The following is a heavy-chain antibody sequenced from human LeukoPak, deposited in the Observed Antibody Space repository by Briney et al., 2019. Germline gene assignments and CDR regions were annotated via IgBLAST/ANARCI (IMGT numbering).Heavy chain of an antibody. Sequence: GGTLTLSCSVSGFTFSRYAMHWVRQAPGKGLEYVSASSSNGGSTYYADSVKGRFTISRDNSKNTLYLQMSSLRAEDTAVYYCVKDGSGSYYTYYFDYWGQGTLVTVSS. D-gene: IGHD3-10*01. CDR2: SSSNGGST. CDR3: VKDGSGSYYTYYFDY. V-gene: IGHV3-64D*06. CDR1: GFTFSRYA. J-gene: IGHJ4*02.